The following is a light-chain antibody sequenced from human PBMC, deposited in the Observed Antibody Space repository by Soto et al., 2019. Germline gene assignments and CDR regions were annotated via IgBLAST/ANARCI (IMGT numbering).Light chain of an antibody. Sequence: QSVLTQPASVSGSPGQSITISCTGTSSDVGSYNLVSWYQQHPGKAPKLMIYEGSKRPSGVSNRFSGSKSGNTASLTISGLRAEDGRDYYCCSLGGSIFVFGSGTRVTF. V-gene: IGLV2-23*01. CDR2: EGS. J-gene: IGLJ1*01. CDR3: CSLGGSIFV. CDR1: SSDVGSYNL.